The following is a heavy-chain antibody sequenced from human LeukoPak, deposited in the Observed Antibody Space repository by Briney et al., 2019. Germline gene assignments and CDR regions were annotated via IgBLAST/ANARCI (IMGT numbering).Heavy chain of an antibody. J-gene: IGHJ4*02. D-gene: IGHD3-10*01. V-gene: IGHV1-18*01. CDR2: ISAYNGNT. CDR1: GGTFSSYA. Sequence: GASVKVSCKASGGTFSSYAISWVRQAPGQGLEWMGWISAYNGNTNYAQKLQGRVIMTTDTSTSTAYMELRSLRSDDTAVYYCASSGSGSYWTHYYWGQGTLVTVSS. CDR3: ASSGSGSYWTHYY.